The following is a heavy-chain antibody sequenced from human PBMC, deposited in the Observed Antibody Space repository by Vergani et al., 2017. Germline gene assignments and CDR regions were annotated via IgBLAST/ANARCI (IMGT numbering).Heavy chain of an antibody. D-gene: IGHD3-22*01. CDR1: GGTFSSYT. CDR3: AREYHSSGSFDY. Sequence: QVQLVQSGAEVKKPGSSVKVSCKASGGTFSSYTISWVRQAPGQGLEWVGRIIPILGIANYAQKLQGRVTITADKSTSTAYMELSSLRSEDTAVYYCAREYHSSGSFDYWGQGTLVTVSS. CDR2: IIPILGIA. V-gene: IGHV1-69*08. J-gene: IGHJ4*02.